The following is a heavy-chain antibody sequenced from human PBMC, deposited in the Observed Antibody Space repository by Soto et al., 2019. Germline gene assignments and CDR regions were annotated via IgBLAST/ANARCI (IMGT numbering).Heavy chain of an antibody. CDR3: ARGSSSSEYYYYGMDV. CDR2: INAGNGNT. Sequence: ASVKVSCKASGYTFTSYAMHWVRQAPGQRLEWMGWINAGNGNTKYSQKFQGRVTITRDTSASTAYMELSSLRSEDTAVYYCARGSSSSEYYYYGMDVWGQGTTVTVSS. CDR1: GYTFTSYA. V-gene: IGHV1-3*01. D-gene: IGHD6-6*01. J-gene: IGHJ6*02.